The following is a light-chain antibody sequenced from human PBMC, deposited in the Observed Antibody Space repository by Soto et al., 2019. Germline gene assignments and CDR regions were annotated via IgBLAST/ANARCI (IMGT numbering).Light chain of an antibody. V-gene: IGKV1-27*01. CDR1: QGIAPY. Sequence: DAQMTQSPSSLSACVGDRVTITCRASQGIAPYLAWFEQKPGKVPKHLFYVTSTLHSGVPSRFSGSGSGKDFTLTINSLQPEDGGHYYCQTYNSAPLTFGGGPKVEIK. CDR3: QTYNSAPLT. CDR2: VTS. J-gene: IGKJ4*01.